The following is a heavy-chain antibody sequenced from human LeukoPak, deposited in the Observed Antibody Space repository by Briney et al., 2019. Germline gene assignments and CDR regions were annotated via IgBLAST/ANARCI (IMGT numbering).Heavy chain of an antibody. D-gene: IGHD1-26*01. CDR2: ISSSSSYI. V-gene: IGHV3-21*01. CDR1: GFTFSSYS. J-gene: IGHJ3*02. CDR3: ARDGGGSYFDASDI. Sequence: NPGGSLRLSCAASGFTFSSYSMNWVRQAPGKGLEWVSSISSSSSYIYYADSVKGRFTISRDNAKNSLYLQMNSLRAEDTAVYYCARDGGGSYFDASDIWGQGTMVTVSS.